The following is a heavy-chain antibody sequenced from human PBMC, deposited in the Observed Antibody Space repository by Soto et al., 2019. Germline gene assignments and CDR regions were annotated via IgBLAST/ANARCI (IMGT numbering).Heavy chain of an antibody. D-gene: IGHD5-18*01. CDR2: INHSGST. Sequence: SETLSLTCAVYGGSFSGYYWSWIRQPPGKGLEWIGEINHSGSTNYNPSLKSRVTISVDTSKNQFSLKLSSVTAADTAVYYCARGPYSYGYGDAFGIWGQGTMVTVSS. J-gene: IGHJ3*02. V-gene: IGHV4-34*01. CDR1: GGSFSGYY. CDR3: ARGPYSYGYGDAFGI.